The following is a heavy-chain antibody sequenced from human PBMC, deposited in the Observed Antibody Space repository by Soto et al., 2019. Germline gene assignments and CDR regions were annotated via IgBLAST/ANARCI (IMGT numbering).Heavy chain of an antibody. V-gene: IGHV4-59*02. Sequence: QVQLQESGPGLVKPSETLSLTCTVSGGSVSRYYWSWIRQPPGKGLEWIGYIYYSGSTNYNPSLKSRVTISVDTSKSQFSLKLSSVTAADTAVYYCARFRGSWLTDSYYYYYMDVWGKGTTVTVSS. CDR1: GGSVSRYY. D-gene: IGHD6-13*01. CDR3: ARFRGSWLTDSYYYYYMDV. CDR2: IYYSGST. J-gene: IGHJ6*03.